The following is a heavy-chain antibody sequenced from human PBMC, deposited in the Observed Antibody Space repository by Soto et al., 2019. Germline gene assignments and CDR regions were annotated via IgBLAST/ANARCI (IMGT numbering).Heavy chain of an antibody. CDR1: GFTFSDYY. D-gene: IGHD4-4*01. CDR2: ISSSGSTI. V-gene: IGHV3-11*01. Sequence: GGSLRLSCAASGFTFSDYYMSWIRQAPGKGLEWVSYISSSGSTIYYADSVKGRFTISRDNAKNSLYLQMNSLRAEDTAVYYCARADYSNYVYYYYYYMDVWGKGTTVTVSS. CDR3: ARADYSNYVYYYYYYMDV. J-gene: IGHJ6*03.